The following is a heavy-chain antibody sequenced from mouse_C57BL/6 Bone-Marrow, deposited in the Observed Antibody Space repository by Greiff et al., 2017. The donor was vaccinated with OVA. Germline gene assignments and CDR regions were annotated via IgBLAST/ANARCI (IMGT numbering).Heavy chain of an antibody. J-gene: IGHJ1*03. D-gene: IGHD1-1*01. V-gene: IGHV7-1*01. CDR3: ARDGGSSYGYFDV. CDR1: GFTFSDFY. CDR2: SRNKANDYTT. Sequence: EVQVVESGGGLVQSGRSLRLSCATSGFTFSDFYMEWVRQAPGKGLEWIAASRNKANDYTTEYSASVKGRFIVSRDTSQSILYLQMNALRAEDTAIYYCARDGGSSYGYFDVWGTGTTVTVSS.